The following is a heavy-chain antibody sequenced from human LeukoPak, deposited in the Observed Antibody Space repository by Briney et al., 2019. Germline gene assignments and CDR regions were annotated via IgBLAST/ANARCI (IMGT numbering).Heavy chain of an antibody. CDR3: ARDRGGLLWFGELSRFDP. J-gene: IGHJ5*02. CDR1: GFTYSSYS. D-gene: IGHD3-10*01. Sequence: PGGSLRLSCAASGFTYSSYSMNWVRQVPGKGLEWVSYISSSSSTIYYADSVKGRFTISRDNAKNSLYLQMNSLRAEDTAEYYCARDRGGLLWFGELSRFDPWGQGTLVTASS. CDR2: ISSSSSTI. V-gene: IGHV3-48*04.